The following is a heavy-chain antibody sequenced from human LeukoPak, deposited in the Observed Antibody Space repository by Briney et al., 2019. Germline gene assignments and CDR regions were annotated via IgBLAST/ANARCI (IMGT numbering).Heavy chain of an antibody. Sequence: GGSLRLSCAASGFTFSSYGMSWVRQAPGKGLEWVSYTSSSGSTIYYADSVKGRFTISRDNAKNSLYLQMNSLRAEDTAVYYCARDSGDGWPYYYYYYMDVWGKGTTVTISS. CDR2: TSSSGSTI. CDR1: GFTFSSYG. CDR3: ARDSGDGWPYYYYYYMDV. V-gene: IGHV3-48*04. D-gene: IGHD3-10*01. J-gene: IGHJ6*03.